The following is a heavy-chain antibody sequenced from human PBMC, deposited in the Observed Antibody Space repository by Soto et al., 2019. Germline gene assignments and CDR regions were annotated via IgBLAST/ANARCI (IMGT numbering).Heavy chain of an antibody. CDR1: GESVSSNTAS. V-gene: IGHV6-1*01. D-gene: IGHD5-12*01. J-gene: IGHJ5*02. CDR3: AKGDNLGPKTGYAFDP. CDR2: TYFRSKWYN. Sequence: SQTLSLTCAISGESVSSNTASWNWIRQSQSRGLEWLGRTYFRSKWYNDYAVSVKSRIIINPDTSNSQFSLQLNSVTPEDTAVYFCAKGDNLGPKTGYAFDPWGQGIMVTVSS.